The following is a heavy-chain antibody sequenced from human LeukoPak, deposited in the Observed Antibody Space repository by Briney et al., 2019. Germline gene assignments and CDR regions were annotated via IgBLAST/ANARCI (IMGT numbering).Heavy chain of an antibody. J-gene: IGHJ4*02. CDR2: INHSGST. V-gene: IGHV4-34*01. CDR3: ARTRYYYNSRSYGAPYYFDY. Sequence: SETLSLTCAVYGESFSDYYWSWIRQPPGKGLEWIGEINHSGSTNYSPSLKSRVTISVDTSKNQFSLKLSSVTAADTAVYYCARTRYYYNSRSYGAPYYFDYWGQGTLVTVSS. D-gene: IGHD3-10*01. CDR1: GESFSDYY.